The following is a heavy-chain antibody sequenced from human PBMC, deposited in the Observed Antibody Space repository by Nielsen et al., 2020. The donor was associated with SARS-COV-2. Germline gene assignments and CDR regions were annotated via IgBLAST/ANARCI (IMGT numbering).Heavy chain of an antibody. J-gene: IGHJ4*02. CDR2: INPNSGGT. CDR1: GYTFTGYY. V-gene: IGHV1-2*02. CDR3: ARGPYYDFWSGYYREDRFDY. D-gene: IGHD3-3*01. Sequence: ASVKVSCKASGYTFTGYYMHWVRQAPGQGLEWMGWINPNSGGTNYAQKFQGRVTITADESTSTAYMELSSLRSEDTAVYYCARGPYYDFWSGYYREDRFDYWGQGTLVTVSS.